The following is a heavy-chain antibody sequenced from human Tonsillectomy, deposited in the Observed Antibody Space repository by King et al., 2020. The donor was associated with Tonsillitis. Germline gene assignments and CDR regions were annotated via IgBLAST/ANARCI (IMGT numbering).Heavy chain of an antibody. CDR3: VSLSWAVYNDGYKEITIRFDP. CDR2: ISYDGTQE. V-gene: IGHV3-30*03. D-gene: IGHD5-24*01. J-gene: IGHJ5*02. CDR1: GFSFSNYG. Sequence: VQLVESGGGVVQPGGSLRLSCVASGFSFSNYGMHWVRQSPGKGLEWVAVISYDGTQEYYADSVKGRFTISRDNSKNTLFLQMTSLRPEDAAVYYCVSLSWAVYNDGYKEITIRFDPWGPGTLVTGSS.